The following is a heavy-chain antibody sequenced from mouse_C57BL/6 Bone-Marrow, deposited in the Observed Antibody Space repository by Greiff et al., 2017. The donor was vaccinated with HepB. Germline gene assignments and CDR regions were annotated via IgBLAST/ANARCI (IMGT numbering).Heavy chain of an antibody. Sequence: VQLQQSGAELARPGASVKLSCKASGYTFTSYGISWVKQRTGQGLEWIGEIYPRSGNTYYNEKFKGKATLTADKSSSTAYMELRSLTSEDSAVYFCARLGTVVATGGYFDYWGQGTTLTVSS. J-gene: IGHJ2*01. D-gene: IGHD1-1*01. CDR1: GYTFTSYG. CDR2: IYPRSGNT. V-gene: IGHV1-81*01. CDR3: ARLGTVVATGGYFDY.